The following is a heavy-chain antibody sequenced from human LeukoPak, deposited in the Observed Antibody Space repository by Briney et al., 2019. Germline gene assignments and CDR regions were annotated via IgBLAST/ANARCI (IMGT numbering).Heavy chain of an antibody. Sequence: PSETLSLTCTVSGGSISSGSYYWSWIRQPAGKGLEWIGRIYTSGSTNYNPSLKSRVTISLDTSKNQFSLKLSSVTAADTAVYYCARTSGSYSNFDYWGQGTLVTVSS. CDR3: ARTSGSYSNFDY. J-gene: IGHJ4*02. V-gene: IGHV4-61*02. D-gene: IGHD1-26*01. CDR2: IYTSGST. CDR1: GGSISSGSYY.